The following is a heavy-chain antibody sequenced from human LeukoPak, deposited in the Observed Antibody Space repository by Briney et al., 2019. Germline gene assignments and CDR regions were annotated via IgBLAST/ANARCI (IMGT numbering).Heavy chain of an antibody. Sequence: ASVKVSCKASGGTFSSYAISWVRQAPGQGLEWMGWINPNSGGTDYAQKFQGRVTMTRDTSISTAYMELSRLRSDDTAVYYCARVAHYYGSGSYSRWVDPWGQGTLVTVSS. J-gene: IGHJ5*02. CDR3: ARVAHYYGSGSYSRWVDP. D-gene: IGHD3-10*01. CDR1: GGTFSSYA. V-gene: IGHV1-2*02. CDR2: INPNSGGT.